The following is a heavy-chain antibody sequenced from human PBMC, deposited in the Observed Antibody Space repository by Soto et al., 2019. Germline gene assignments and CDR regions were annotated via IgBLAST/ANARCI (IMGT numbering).Heavy chain of an antibody. V-gene: IGHV3-23*01. Sequence: EVQLLESGGRLVQPGGSLRLSCAASGFSFSIYAMNWVRQPPGKGLEWVSGISGGGGSTSYPDSVKGRFTISRDNSKNTLYLQMNSLRVEDTAVYYCAKDPTSYDSSAQFDSWGQGTLVTVSS. D-gene: IGHD3-22*01. CDR3: AKDPTSYDSSAQFDS. J-gene: IGHJ4*02. CDR2: ISGGGGST. CDR1: GFSFSIYA.